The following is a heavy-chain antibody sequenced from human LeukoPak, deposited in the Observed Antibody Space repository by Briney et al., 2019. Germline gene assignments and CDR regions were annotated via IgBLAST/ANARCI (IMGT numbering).Heavy chain of an antibody. CDR3: AREGGDGSYLSY. J-gene: IGHJ4*02. CDR1: GFTFSSYW. Sequence: GGSLRLSCAASGFTFSSYWMPWVRQAPGKGLEWVSYISSVRTIYYADSVKGRFTISRDNAKNSLYLQMNSLRAEDTAVYYCAREGGDGSYLSYWGQGILVTVSS. D-gene: IGHD1-26*01. CDR2: ISSVRTI. V-gene: IGHV3-48*01.